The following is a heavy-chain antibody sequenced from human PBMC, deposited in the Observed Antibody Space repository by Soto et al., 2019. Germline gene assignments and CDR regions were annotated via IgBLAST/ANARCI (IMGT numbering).Heavy chain of an antibody. CDR2: ISSSSSYI. J-gene: IGHJ6*02. Sequence: GGSLRLSCAASGFTFSSYTMNWVRQAPGKGLEWVSSISSSSSYIYYADSVKGRFTISRDNAKNSLYPQMNGLRAEDTAVYYCARGVGYSYGGGYGMDVWGQGTTVTVSS. CDR3: ARGVGYSYGGGYGMDV. CDR1: GFTFSSYT. D-gene: IGHD5-18*01. V-gene: IGHV3-21*01.